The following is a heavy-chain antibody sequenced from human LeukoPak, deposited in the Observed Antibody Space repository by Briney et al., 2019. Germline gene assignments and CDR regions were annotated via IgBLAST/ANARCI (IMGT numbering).Heavy chain of an antibody. Sequence: PGTSLRLSCAASGFTFSAYVMHWVRQAPGKGLGWVAILWYDGSNEYYADSVKGRFTMSRDNSKNTLHLQMNSLRAEDTAVYYCARVRADSSGHDIDYWGQGTLVTISS. D-gene: IGHD3-22*01. J-gene: IGHJ4*02. CDR1: GFTFSAYV. CDR3: ARVRADSSGHDIDY. CDR2: LWYDGSNE. V-gene: IGHV3-33*01.